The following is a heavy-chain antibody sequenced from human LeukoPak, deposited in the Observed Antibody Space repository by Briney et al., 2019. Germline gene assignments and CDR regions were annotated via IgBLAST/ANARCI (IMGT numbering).Heavy chain of an antibody. V-gene: IGHV4-34*01. CDR1: GGSFSGYY. Sequence: SETLSLTCAVYGGSFSGYYWSWIRQPPGKGLEWIGEIDHRGRTNYNPSLKSRVTISVDTSKNQFSLRLSSVTAADTAVYYCAREPASRRGAFDIWGQGTMVTVSS. J-gene: IGHJ3*02. CDR2: IDHRGRT. CDR3: AREPASRRGAFDI. D-gene: IGHD3-10*01.